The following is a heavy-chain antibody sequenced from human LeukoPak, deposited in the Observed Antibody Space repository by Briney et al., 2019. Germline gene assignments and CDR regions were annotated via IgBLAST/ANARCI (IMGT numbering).Heavy chain of an antibody. D-gene: IGHD2-15*01. CDR1: GGSISSGDYY. V-gene: IGHV4-30-4*01. J-gene: IGHJ3*02. CDR2: IYYSGST. CDR3: ARDLPRYCSGGSCYTDAFDI. Sequence: SETLSLTCTVSGGSISSGDYYWSWIRQPPGTGLEWIGYIYYSGSTYYNPSLKSRVTISADTSKNQFSLKLSSVTAADTAVYYCARDLPRYCSGGSCYTDAFDIWGQGTMVTVSS.